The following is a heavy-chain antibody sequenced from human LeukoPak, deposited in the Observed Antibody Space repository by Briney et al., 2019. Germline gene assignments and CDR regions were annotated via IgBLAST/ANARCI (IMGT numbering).Heavy chain of an antibody. Sequence: PGGSLRLSCAGSGFTFSSYAMSWVRQAPGKGLEWVSAISGSGGSTYYADSVKGRFTISRDNSKNTLYLQMNSLRAEDTAVYYCAKDGQKDIVVVPAAMFAFDIWGQGTMVTVSS. V-gene: IGHV3-23*01. J-gene: IGHJ3*02. D-gene: IGHD2-2*01. CDR1: GFTFSSYA. CDR3: AKDGQKDIVVVPAAMFAFDI. CDR2: ISGSGGST.